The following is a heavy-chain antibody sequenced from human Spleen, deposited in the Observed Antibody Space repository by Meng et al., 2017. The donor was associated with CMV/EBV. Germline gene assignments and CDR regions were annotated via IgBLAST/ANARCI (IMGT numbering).Heavy chain of an antibody. CDR3: ARFMAGRSGDYYYYYGMDV. J-gene: IGHJ6*02. CDR1: GFTFSSYW. CDR2: IKQDGSEK. D-gene: IGHD3-10*01. Sequence: GGSLKISCAASGFTFSSYWMSWVRQAPGKGLEWVANIKQDGSEKYYVDSVKGRFTISRDNAKNSLNLQMNSLRAEDTAVYYCARFMAGRSGDYYYYYGMDVWGQGTTVTVSS. V-gene: IGHV3-7*01.